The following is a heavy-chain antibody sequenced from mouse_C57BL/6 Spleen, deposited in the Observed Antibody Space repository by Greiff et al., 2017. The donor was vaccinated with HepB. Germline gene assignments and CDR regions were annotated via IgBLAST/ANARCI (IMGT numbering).Heavy chain of an antibody. CDR1: GFTFSSYG. J-gene: IGHJ1*03. D-gene: IGHD1-1*01. CDR3: ARHTTVVATTKWYFDV. CDR2: ISSGGSDT. V-gene: IGHV5-6*01. Sequence: EVKLMESGGDLVKPGGSLKLSCAASGFTFSSYGMSWVRQTPDKRLEWVATISSGGSDTYYPDSVKGRFTMSRDNATNTLYLQMSSLKSEDTAMYYCARHTTVVATTKWYFDVWGTGTTVTVSS.